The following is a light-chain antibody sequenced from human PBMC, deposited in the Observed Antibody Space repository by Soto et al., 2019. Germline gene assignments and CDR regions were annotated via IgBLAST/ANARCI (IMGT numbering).Light chain of an antibody. CDR2: RNS. J-gene: IGLJ2*01. V-gene: IGLV1-40*01. Sequence: QAVVTQPPSVSGAPGQRVTISCTGSSSNIGTGYDVHWYQQLPGTAPKLLIYRNSNRPSGVPDRFSGSKSGTSASLAITGLQAEDEADYYCQSYDSNLSVVFGGGTKLTVL. CDR3: QSYDSNLSVV. CDR1: SSNIGTGYD.